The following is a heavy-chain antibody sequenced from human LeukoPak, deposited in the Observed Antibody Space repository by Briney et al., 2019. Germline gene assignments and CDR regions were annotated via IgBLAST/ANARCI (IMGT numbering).Heavy chain of an antibody. Sequence: GGSLRLSCAASGFTFSSYAMSWVRQAPGKRLEWVSAISGSGGSTYYADSVKGRFTISRDNSKNTLYLQMNSLRAEDTAVYYCARPRYSSSWYRYYYYMDVWGKGTTVTVSS. V-gene: IGHV3-23*01. CDR3: ARPRYSSSWYRYYYYMDV. J-gene: IGHJ6*03. D-gene: IGHD6-13*01. CDR2: ISGSGGST. CDR1: GFTFSSYA.